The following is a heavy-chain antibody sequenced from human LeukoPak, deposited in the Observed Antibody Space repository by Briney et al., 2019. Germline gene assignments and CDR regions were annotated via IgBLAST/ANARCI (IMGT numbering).Heavy chain of an antibody. V-gene: IGHV1-46*01. CDR2: ISPSGGST. CDR1: GYTFTSNY. CDR3: ARGSESDYVDY. Sequence: ASVKVSCRAFGYTFTSNYMHWVRQSPGQGPEWMGVISPSGGSTTYAQKFQGRVTLTRDMSTSTDYLELSSLRSEDTAVYYCARGSESDYVDYWGQGTLVTVSS. D-gene: IGHD3-10*01. J-gene: IGHJ4*02.